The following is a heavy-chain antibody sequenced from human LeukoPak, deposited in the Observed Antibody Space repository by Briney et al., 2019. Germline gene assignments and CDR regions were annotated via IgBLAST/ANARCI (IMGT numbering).Heavy chain of an antibody. D-gene: IGHD4-17*01. J-gene: IGHJ3*02. CDR3: ARPKENYGDYVDAFDI. V-gene: IGHV4-38-2*01. CDR1: GYSISSGYY. CDR2: IYHSGST. Sequence: SETLSLTCAVSGYSISSGYYWGWIRQPPGKGLEWIGSIYHSGSTYYNPSLKSRVTISVDTSKNQFSLKLSSVTAADTAVCYCARPKENYGDYVDAFDIWGQGTMVTVSS.